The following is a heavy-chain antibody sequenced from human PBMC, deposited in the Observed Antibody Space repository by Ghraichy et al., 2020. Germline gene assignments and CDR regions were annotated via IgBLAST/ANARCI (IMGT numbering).Heavy chain of an antibody. J-gene: IGHJ3*02. D-gene: IGHD3-22*01. CDR1: GYSFTSYW. V-gene: IGHV5-51*01. CDR3: ARQLLYYYDSTTWAFDI. Sequence: GESLNISCKGSGYSFTSYWIGWVRQMPGKGLEWMGIIYPGDSDTRYSPSFQGQVTISADKSISTAYLQWSSLKASDTAMYYCARQLLYYYDSTTWAFDIWGQGTMVTVSS. CDR2: IYPGDSDT.